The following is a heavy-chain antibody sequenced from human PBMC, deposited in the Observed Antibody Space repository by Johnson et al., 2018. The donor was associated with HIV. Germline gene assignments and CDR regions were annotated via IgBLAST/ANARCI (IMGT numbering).Heavy chain of an antibody. V-gene: IGHV3-30*02. CDR2: IRYDGGTK. CDR1: GFTFNTYG. CDR3: AKEAYYVEAFDI. Sequence: QVQLVESGGGVVHPGGSLRLSCAASGFTFNTYGMHWVRQAPGKGLECVAFIRYDGGTKYYADSLKGRFTISRDNSKNTLYLQMNILRAEDTAVYFCAKEAYYVEAFDIWGQGTMVTVSS. J-gene: IGHJ3*02. D-gene: IGHD3-16*01.